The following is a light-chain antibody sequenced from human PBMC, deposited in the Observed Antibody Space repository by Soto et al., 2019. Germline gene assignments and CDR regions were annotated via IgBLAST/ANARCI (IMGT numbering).Light chain of an antibody. CDR1: SNDVGACNY. CDR2: DVT. J-gene: IGLJ2*01. CDR3: SSYTRDSTLI. Sequence: QSALTQPASVSGSPGQSITISCTGTSNDVGACNYVSWYHQHPGKAPKLLIYDVTYRPSGVSNRFSGSKSGNTASLTISGLQAEDEADYYCSSYTRDSTLIFGGGTKLPVL. V-gene: IGLV2-14*01.